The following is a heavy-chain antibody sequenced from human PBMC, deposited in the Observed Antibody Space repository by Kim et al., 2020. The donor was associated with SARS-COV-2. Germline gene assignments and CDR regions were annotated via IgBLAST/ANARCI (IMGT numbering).Heavy chain of an antibody. CDR1: GGSISSGGYY. Sequence: SETLSLTCTVSGGSISSGGYYWSWIRQHPGKGLEWIGYIYYSGSTYYNPSLKSRVTISVDTSKNQFSLKLSSVTAADTAVYYCARSVEMATIMHWGQGTLVTVSS. CDR3: ARSVEMATIMH. CDR2: IYYSGST. V-gene: IGHV4-31*03. J-gene: IGHJ4*02. D-gene: IGHD5-12*01.